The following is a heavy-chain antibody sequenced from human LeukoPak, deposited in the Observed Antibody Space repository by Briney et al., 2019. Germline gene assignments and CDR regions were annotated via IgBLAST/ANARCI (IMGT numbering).Heavy chain of an antibody. Sequence: PGGSLRLSCAASGFSFSSYEMNWVRQAPGKGLEWVSNISPSGSTKYYADSVKGRFTVSRDNAKNSLYLQMNSLRAGDTGVYYCTKLAAASADSWGQGTLVTVSS. CDR1: GFSFSSYE. V-gene: IGHV3-48*03. CDR2: ISPSGSTK. CDR3: TKLAAASADS. D-gene: IGHD6-25*01. J-gene: IGHJ4*02.